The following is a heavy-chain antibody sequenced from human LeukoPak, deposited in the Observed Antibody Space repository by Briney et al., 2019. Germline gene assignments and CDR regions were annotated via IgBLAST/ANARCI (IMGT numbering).Heavy chain of an antibody. V-gene: IGHV3-13*01. CDR3: ARGWGGYARSWGALDY. CDR1: GFTFSRYD. D-gene: IGHD3-16*01. J-gene: IGHJ4*02. CDR2: IGTAGDK. Sequence: GGSLRLSCAASGFTFSRYDMHWVRQAPGKGLEWVSGIGTAGDKFYPGSEEDRFTISRDNAKNSFYLQMSYLRSGDTAVYYCARGWGGYARSWGALDYWGQGALVTVSS.